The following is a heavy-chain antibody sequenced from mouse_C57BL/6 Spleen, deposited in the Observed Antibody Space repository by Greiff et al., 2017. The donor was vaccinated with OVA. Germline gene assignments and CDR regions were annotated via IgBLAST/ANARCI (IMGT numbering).Heavy chain of an antibody. CDR3: ARYYYGSSYAMDY. CDR1: GYTFTSYW. D-gene: IGHD1-1*01. CDR2: IDPNSGGT. Sequence: QVHVKQPGAELVKPGASVKLSCKASGYTFTSYWMHWVKQRPGRGLEWIGRIDPNSGGTKYNEKFKSKATLTVDKPSSTAYMQRSSLTSEDSAGYYCARYYYGSSYAMDYWGQGTSVTVSS. V-gene: IGHV1-72*01. J-gene: IGHJ4*01.